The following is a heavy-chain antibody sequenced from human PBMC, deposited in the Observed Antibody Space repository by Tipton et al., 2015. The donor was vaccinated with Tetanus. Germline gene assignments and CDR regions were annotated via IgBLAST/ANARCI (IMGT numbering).Heavy chain of an antibody. CDR3: VQDADMWGGRKVFDI. CDR1: GYYLTNYG. V-gene: IGHV1-18*01. D-gene: IGHD1-14*01. Sequence: QVQLVQSGAEVRKPGASVRISCTLSGYYLTNYGVSWVRQAPGQGLEWMAWISGYSGSTKFAQRFQGRDAMTTDTSTSTAYMELRSLTSDGAGVYYCVQDADMWGGRKVFDIWGQGTMVTVSS. CDR2: ISGYSGST. J-gene: IGHJ3*02.